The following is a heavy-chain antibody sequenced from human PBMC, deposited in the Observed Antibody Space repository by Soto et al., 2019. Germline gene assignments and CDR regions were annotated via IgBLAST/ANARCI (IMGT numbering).Heavy chain of an antibody. D-gene: IGHD1-1*01. CDR2: IYYSGST. J-gene: IGHJ6*02. CDR1: GGSISSYY. Sequence: ETLCITGTVSGGSISSYYWSWIRQPPGKGLERIGYIYYSGSTNYNPSLKSRVTISVDTSKNQFSLKLSSVTAADTAVYYCAREYPTTTYYYGMDVWGQGTTVTVSS. V-gene: IGHV4-59*01. CDR3: AREYPTTTYYYGMDV.